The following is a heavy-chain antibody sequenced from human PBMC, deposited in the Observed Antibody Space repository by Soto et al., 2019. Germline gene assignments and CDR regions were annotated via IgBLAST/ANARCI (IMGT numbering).Heavy chain of an antibody. CDR1: GGTFSSYA. J-gene: IGHJ6*02. CDR3: ARDNVPVYCNGGSCYGMDV. CDR2: IIPIFGTA. V-gene: IGHV1-69*06. Sequence: AVKVSCKASGGTFSSYAISWVRQAPGQGLEWMGGIIPIFGTANYAQKFQGRVTINADKSTSTAYMELRSLRYEDTAVYYCARDNVPVYCNGGSCYGMDVWGQGTTVTVSS. D-gene: IGHD2-15*01.